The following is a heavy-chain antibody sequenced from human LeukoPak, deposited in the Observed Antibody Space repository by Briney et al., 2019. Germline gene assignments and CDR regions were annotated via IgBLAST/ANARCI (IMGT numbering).Heavy chain of an antibody. D-gene: IGHD6-13*01. CDR3: VRSQFSSSS. CDR2: ISHDGNNE. Sequence: PGGSLRLPCAASGFTFNSYGMHWVRQAPGKGLEWLAVISHDGNNEFYADSVKGRFTISRDNSKNTLYLQMDSLRGEDTAVYYCVRSQFSSSSWGQGTLVTVSS. CDR1: GFTFNSYG. J-gene: IGHJ5*02. V-gene: IGHV3-30*03.